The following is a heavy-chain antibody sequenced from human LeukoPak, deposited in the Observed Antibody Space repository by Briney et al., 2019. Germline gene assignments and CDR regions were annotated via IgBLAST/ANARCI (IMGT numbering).Heavy chain of an antibody. CDR1: TFTSYD. CDR3: ARGPRITMVRGVIKKTYYFDY. Sequence: TFTSYDINWVRQATGQGLEWMGWMNPNSGNTGYAQKFQGRVTMTRNTSISTAYMELSSLRSEDTAVYYCARGPRITMVRGVIKKTYYFDYWGQGTLVTVSS. J-gene: IGHJ4*02. D-gene: IGHD3-10*01. V-gene: IGHV1-8*01. CDR2: MNPNSGNT.